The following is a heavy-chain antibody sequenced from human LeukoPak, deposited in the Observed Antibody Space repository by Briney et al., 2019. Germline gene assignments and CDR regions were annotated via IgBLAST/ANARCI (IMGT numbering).Heavy chain of an antibody. D-gene: IGHD6-19*01. V-gene: IGHV3-23*01. CDR1: GFTFSSYA. CDR2: ISGSGGST. CDR3: AKGIVGIAVAGTDY. J-gene: IGHJ4*02. Sequence: GGSLRLSCAASGFTFSSYAMSWVRQAPGKGLEWVSAISGSGGSTYYADSVEGRFTISRDNSKNTLYLQMNSLRAEDTAVYYCAKGIVGIAVAGTDYWGQGTLVTVSS.